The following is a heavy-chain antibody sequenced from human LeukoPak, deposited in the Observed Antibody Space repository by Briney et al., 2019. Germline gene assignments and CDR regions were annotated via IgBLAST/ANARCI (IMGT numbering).Heavy chain of an antibody. CDR3: ARDFGDILTGYYLDY. Sequence: SVKVSCKASGGTFSSYAISWVRQAPGQGLEWMGGIIPIFGTANSAQKFQGRVTITADESTSTAYMELSSLRSEDTAVYYCARDFGDILTGYYLDYWGQGTLVTVSS. J-gene: IGHJ4*02. CDR2: IIPIFGTA. V-gene: IGHV1-69*13. CDR1: GGTFSSYA. D-gene: IGHD3-9*01.